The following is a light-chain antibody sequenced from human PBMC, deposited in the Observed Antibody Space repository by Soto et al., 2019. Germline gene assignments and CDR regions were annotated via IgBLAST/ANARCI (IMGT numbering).Light chain of an antibody. Sequence: QSALTQPASVSGSPGQSITISCAGTRDDIGAYDYVSWYQQHPGNAPKLLVYEVTNRPSGVSDRFSSSKSGNTASLTISGLQAEDEADYYCNSYTNSSAVVFGGGTKLTVL. V-gene: IGLV2-14*01. CDR2: EVT. J-gene: IGLJ2*01. CDR1: RDDIGAYDY. CDR3: NSYTNSSAVV.